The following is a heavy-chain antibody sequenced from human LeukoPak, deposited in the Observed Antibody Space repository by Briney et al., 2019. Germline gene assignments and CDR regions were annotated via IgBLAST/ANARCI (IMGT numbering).Heavy chain of an antibody. V-gene: IGHV4-30-4*08. CDR2: IYYSGST. Sequence: PSQTLSLXCTVSGGSISSGDYYWSWIRQPPGKGLEWIGYIYYSGSTYYNTSLKSRVTISVDTSKNQFSLKLSSVTAADTAVYYCASPRARGGSYPFDYWGQGTLVTVSS. CDR1: GGSISSGDYY. J-gene: IGHJ4*02. CDR3: ASPRARGGSYPFDY. D-gene: IGHD1-26*01.